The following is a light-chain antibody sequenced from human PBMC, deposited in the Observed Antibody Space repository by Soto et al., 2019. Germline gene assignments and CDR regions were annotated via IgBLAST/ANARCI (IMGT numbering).Light chain of an antibody. Sequence: EGVTTQSPVTVSVYPGESATLSCRASQSVGSNLAWYQQRPGQAPRLLIYGASTRATGIPVRFSGSGSGTEFTLTISGLQSEDFGVYLCQQYNNRPLITFGQGTLLEI. CDR1: QSVGSN. V-gene: IGKV3D-15*01. J-gene: IGKJ5*01. CDR2: GAS. CDR3: QQYNNRPLIT.